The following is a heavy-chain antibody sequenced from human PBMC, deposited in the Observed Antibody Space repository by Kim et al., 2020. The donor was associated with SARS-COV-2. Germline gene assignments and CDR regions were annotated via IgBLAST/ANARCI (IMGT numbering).Heavy chain of an antibody. D-gene: IGHD6-13*01. CDR1: GYSFTSYW. CDR2: IDPSDSYT. CDR3: ARLVAPGSSSWDHYNWFDP. J-gene: IGHJ5*02. Sequence: GESLKISCKGSGYSFTSYWISWVRQMPGKGLEWMGRIDPSDSYTNYSPSFQGHVTISADKSISTAYLQWSSLKASDTAMYYCARLVAPGSSSWDHYNWFDPWGQGTLVTVSS. V-gene: IGHV5-10-1*01.